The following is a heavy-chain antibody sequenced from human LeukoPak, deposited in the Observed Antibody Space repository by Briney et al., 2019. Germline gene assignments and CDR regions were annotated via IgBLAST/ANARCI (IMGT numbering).Heavy chain of an antibody. D-gene: IGHD5-24*01. CDR2: IIGSGGAT. CDR1: GFILNNYA. Sequence: GGSLRLSCAASGFILNNYAMNWVRQAPGKGLEWVSAIIGSGGATYYADSVKGRFTISRDNSRNTLYLQMNSLRVEDTAVYYCAKDLVSRDGYDLGDYWGQGTLVAVSS. CDR3: AKDLVSRDGYDLGDY. J-gene: IGHJ4*02. V-gene: IGHV3-23*01.